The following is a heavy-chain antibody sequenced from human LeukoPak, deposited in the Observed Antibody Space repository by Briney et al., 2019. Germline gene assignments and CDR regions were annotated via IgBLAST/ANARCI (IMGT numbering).Heavy chain of an antibody. CDR3: AKNGDRGAYCTGGTCYPYFYYYMDV. CDR2: ISSTGGTT. Sequence: GGSLRLSCAASGFTFDDYGMSWVRQAPGKGLEWVSSISSTGGTTYYADSVKGRFTISRDNSKNTLYLQMNSLRAEDTAIYYCAKNGDRGAYCTGGTCYPYFYYYMDVWGKGTTVTI. D-gene: IGHD2-15*01. V-gene: IGHV3-23*01. CDR1: GFTFDDYG. J-gene: IGHJ6*03.